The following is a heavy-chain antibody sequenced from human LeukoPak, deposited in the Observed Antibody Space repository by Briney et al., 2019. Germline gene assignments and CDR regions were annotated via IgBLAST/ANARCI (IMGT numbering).Heavy chain of an antibody. CDR1: GFTFSNYW. D-gene: IGHD4-17*01. CDR2: INRDASEK. J-gene: IGHJ4*02. Sequence: GGSLRLSCAASGFTFSNYWTTWVRQAPGKGLEWVANINRDASEKYYMDSVKGRFTISRDNAKNSLYLQMTSLRADDTAVYYCAKADYGDYGGYYFDYWGQGTLVTVSS. V-gene: IGHV3-7*01. CDR3: AKADYGDYGGYYFDY.